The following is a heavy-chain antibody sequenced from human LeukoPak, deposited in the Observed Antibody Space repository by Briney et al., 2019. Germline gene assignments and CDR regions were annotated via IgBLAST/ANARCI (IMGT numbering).Heavy chain of an antibody. CDR2: IHSAGTT. J-gene: IGHJ3*02. CDR1: GSTVSSNY. CDR3: ARDRGGDAFDI. Sequence: PGGSLRLSCAASGSTVSSNYMSWVRQAPGKGLEWVSLIHSAGTTYYADSVKGRFTISRDNSKNTLYLQMHSLRPEDTAVYYCARDRGGDAFDIWGQGTMVTVSS. V-gene: IGHV3-53*01.